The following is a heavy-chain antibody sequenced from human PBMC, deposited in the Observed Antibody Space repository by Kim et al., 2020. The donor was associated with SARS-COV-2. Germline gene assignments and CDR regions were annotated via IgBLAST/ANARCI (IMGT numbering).Heavy chain of an antibody. D-gene: IGHD4-17*01. CDR1: GFTFSSYG. CDR2: ISYDGSNK. V-gene: IGHV3-30*18. Sequence: GGSLRLSCAASGFTFSSYGMHWVRQAPGKGLEWVAVISYDGSNKYYADSVNGRFTISIDNSKNTLYLQMNSLRAEDTAVYYCAKDHHYGGNPLFDYWGQGTLVTVSS. CDR3: AKDHHYGGNPLFDY. J-gene: IGHJ4*02.